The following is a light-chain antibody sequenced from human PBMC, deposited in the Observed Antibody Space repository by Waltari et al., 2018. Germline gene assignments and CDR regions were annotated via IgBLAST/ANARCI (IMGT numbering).Light chain of an antibody. Sequence: EIVLTQSPGTLSLSPGERATLSCRASQSVSSSYLAWYQQKPGQAPRLLIYGASSRATGIPDRFSGSGSGTDFTLTISRLEPEDFAVYYCQQYGDSPQETFGQGTKVEIK. V-gene: IGKV3-20*01. CDR3: QQYGDSPQET. CDR1: QSVSSSY. CDR2: GAS. J-gene: IGKJ1*01.